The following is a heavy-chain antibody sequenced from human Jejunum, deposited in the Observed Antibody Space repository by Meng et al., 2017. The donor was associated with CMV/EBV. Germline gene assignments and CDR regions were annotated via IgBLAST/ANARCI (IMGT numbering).Heavy chain of an antibody. CDR3: ARDPNFWSGYGVDY. D-gene: IGHD3-3*01. Sequence: EVQLVGSWGXLAKPGGXLRLSCVASGFTFSGHNMNWIRQAPGKGLEWVSSISSTSTYIHYADSVKGRFTISRDNAKNSLFLQLNSLRAEDTAVYYCARDPNFWSGYGVDYWGQGTLVTVSS. J-gene: IGHJ4*02. CDR1: GFTFSGHN. V-gene: IGHV3-21*01. CDR2: ISSTSTYI.